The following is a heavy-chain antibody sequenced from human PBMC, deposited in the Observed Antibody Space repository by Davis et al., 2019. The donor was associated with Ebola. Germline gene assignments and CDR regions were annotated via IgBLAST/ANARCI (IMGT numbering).Heavy chain of an antibody. J-gene: IGHJ6*02. D-gene: IGHD3-10*01. CDR3: ATGVAPHYGRSYYYYGMDV. V-gene: IGHV1-69*06. CDR2: IIPIFGTA. CDR1: GGTFSSYA. Sequence: AASVKVSCKASGGTFSSYAISWVRQAPGQGLEWMGGIIPIFGTANYAQKFQGRVTITADKSTSTAYMELSSLRSEDPAVYYCATGVAPHYGRSYYYYGMDVWGQGTTVTVSS.